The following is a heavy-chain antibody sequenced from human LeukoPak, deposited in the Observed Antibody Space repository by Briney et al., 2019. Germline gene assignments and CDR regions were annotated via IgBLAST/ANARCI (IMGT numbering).Heavy chain of an antibody. CDR3: ARRMATYYDILTGYYPFRLRDNWFDP. Sequence: PSETLSLTCTVSGYSISSGYYWGWIRQPPGKGLEWIGSIYHSGSTYYNPSLKSRVTISVDTSKNQFSLKLSSVTAADTAVYYCARRMATYYDILTGYYPFRLRDNWFDPWGQGTLVTVSS. CDR2: IYHSGST. D-gene: IGHD3-9*01. J-gene: IGHJ5*02. CDR1: GYSISSGYY. V-gene: IGHV4-38-2*02.